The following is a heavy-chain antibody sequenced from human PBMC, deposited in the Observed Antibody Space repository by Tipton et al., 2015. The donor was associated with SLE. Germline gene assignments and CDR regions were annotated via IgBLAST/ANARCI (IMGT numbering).Heavy chain of an antibody. CDR3: ARSLVVIGNWYFDL. D-gene: IGHD2-21*01. CDR1: GGSISSYY. Sequence: LRLSCTVSGGSISSYYWSWIRQPAGKGLEWIGRIYTSGSTNYNPSLKSRVTMSVDTSKNQFSLKLSSVTAADTAVYYCARSLVVIGNWYFDLWGRGTLVTVSS. J-gene: IGHJ2*01. V-gene: IGHV4-4*07. CDR2: IYTSGST.